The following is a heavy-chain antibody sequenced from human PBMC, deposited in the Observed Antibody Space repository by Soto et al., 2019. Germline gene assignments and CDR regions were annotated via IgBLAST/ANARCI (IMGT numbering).Heavy chain of an antibody. Sequence: EVQLVESGGGLVQPGGSLRLSCAASGFTFSSYWMHWVRQAPGKGLVWVSRINSDGSSTSYADSVKGRFTISRDNAKKTLYLHMICLSAEDTAVYYCAREQPAHYYCYYGLDVWGQGTTVTFSS. V-gene: IGHV3-74*01. D-gene: IGHD6-13*01. J-gene: IGHJ6*02. CDR2: INSDGSST. CDR3: AREQPAHYYCYYGLDV. CDR1: GFTFSSYW.